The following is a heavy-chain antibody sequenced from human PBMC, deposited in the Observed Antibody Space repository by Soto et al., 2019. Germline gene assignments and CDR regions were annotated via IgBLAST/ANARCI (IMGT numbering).Heavy chain of an antibody. V-gene: IGHV5-51*01. CDR1: GYNFGAYW. J-gene: IGHJ4*02. CDR3: ARGGIIGTTPDY. D-gene: IGHD1-7*01. CDR2: IFPGDSDT. Sequence: GESLKISCHGSGYNFGAYWIGWVRQMPGKGLEWMGIIFPGDSDTRYRPSFQGQVTISVDRSINTAYLQWSSLKASGTAMYFCARGGIIGTTPDYWGQGTQVTVYS.